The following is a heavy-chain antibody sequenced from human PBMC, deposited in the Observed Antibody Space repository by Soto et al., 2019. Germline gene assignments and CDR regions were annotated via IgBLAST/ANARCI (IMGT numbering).Heavy chain of an antibody. CDR3: ARGDYDFWSGYFYGMDV. D-gene: IGHD3-3*01. CDR1: GGSIRSGDYY. J-gene: IGHJ6*02. V-gene: IGHV4-30-4*01. Sequence: SEAMSLPCTVSGGSIRSGDYYWSWIRQPPGKGLEWIGYIYYSGSTYYNPSLKSRVTISVDTSKNQFSLKLSSVTAADTAVYYCARGDYDFWSGYFYGMDVWGQGTTVT. CDR2: IYYSGST.